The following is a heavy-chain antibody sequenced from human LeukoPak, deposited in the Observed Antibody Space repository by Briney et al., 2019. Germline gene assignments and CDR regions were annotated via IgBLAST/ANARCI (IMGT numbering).Heavy chain of an antibody. V-gene: IGHV3-15*01. D-gene: IGHD2-15*01. Sequence: GGSVRLSCAASGFTFSNAWMSWVRQAPGKGLEWVGRIKSKTDGGTTDYAAPVKGRFTISRDDSKNTLYLQMNSLKTEDTAVYYCTTDKDIVVVVAAFDYWGQGTLVTVSS. CDR2: IKSKTDGGTT. CDR1: GFTFSNAW. J-gene: IGHJ4*02. CDR3: TTDKDIVVVVAAFDY.